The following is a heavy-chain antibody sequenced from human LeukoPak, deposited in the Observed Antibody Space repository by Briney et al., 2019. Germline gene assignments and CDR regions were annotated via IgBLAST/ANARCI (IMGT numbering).Heavy chain of an antibody. Sequence: GRSLRLSCAASGFTFDDYAMHWVRQAPGKGLEGVSGISWNSGSIGYADSVKGRFTISRDNAKNSLYLQMNSLRAEDTALYYCAKDPYRSGSPGNYFDYWGQGTLVTVSS. D-gene: IGHD1-26*01. J-gene: IGHJ4*02. CDR3: AKDPYRSGSPGNYFDY. CDR2: ISWNSGSI. V-gene: IGHV3-9*01. CDR1: GFTFDDYA.